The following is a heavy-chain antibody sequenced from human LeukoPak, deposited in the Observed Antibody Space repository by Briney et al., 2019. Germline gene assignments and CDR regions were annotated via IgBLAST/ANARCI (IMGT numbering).Heavy chain of an antibody. CDR1: GYSISSGYY. CDR3: ARRCSGGSCYSTYFDY. CDR2: IYRSEST. V-gene: IGHV4-38-2*01. J-gene: IGHJ4*02. Sequence: SETLSLTCAVSGYSISSGYYWGWIRQPPGKGLEWIGSIYRSESTYYNPSLKSRVTISVDTSKNQFSLKLSSVTAADTAVYYCARRCSGGSCYSTYFDYWGQGTLVTVSS. D-gene: IGHD2-15*01.